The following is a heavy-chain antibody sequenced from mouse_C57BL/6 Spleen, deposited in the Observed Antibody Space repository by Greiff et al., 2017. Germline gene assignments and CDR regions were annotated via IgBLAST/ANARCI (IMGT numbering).Heavy chain of an antibody. CDR1: GFKFKDYY. Sequence: EVQLPQSGAELVKPGASVKLSCTASGFKFKDYYMNWVKQRTEQGLEWIGRIDPEDGETKYATKFKGKATITADTSSNTAYLQLSSLTSEDTAVYYCALGGHHFDVWGTGTTVTVSS. CDR3: ALGGHHFDV. CDR2: IDPEDGET. D-gene: IGHD3-3*01. V-gene: IGHV14-2*01. J-gene: IGHJ1*03.